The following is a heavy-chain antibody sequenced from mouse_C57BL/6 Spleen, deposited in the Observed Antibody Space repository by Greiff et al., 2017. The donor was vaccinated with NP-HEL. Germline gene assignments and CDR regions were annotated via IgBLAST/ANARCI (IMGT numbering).Heavy chain of an antibody. D-gene: IGHD2-3*01. CDR1: GYTFTDYY. CDR2: INPYNGGT. Sequence: EVQLQQSGPVLVKPGASVKMSCKASGYTFTDYYMNWVKQSHGKSLEWIGVINPYNGGTSYNQKFKGKATLTVDKSSSTAYMELNSLTSEDSAVYYCARFLYDFYWYFDVWGTGTTVTVSS. V-gene: IGHV1-19*01. CDR3: ARFLYDFYWYFDV. J-gene: IGHJ1*03.